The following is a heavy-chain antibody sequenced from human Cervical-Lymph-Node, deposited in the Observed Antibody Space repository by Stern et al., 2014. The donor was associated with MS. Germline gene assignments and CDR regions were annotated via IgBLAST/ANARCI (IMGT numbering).Heavy chain of an antibody. CDR3: ARDDLRSYYGMDV. CDR1: GFTFSSYN. J-gene: IGHJ6*02. CDR2: ITSTGYR. V-gene: IGHV3-21*01. Sequence: VQLVESGGGLVKPGGSLRLSCAASGFTFSSYNMNWVRQAPGQGLEWVSSITSTGYRYNADSLKGRFTISRDNAKNSLYLHMNSLRAEDTAVYYCARDDLRSYYGMDVWGQGTTVTVSS.